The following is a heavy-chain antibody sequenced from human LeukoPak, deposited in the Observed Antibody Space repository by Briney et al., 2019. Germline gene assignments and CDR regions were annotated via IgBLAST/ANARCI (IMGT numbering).Heavy chain of an antibody. CDR1: GGSFRGYY. V-gene: IGHV4-34*01. J-gene: IGHJ4*02. CDR3: ARPGRDGYYDFWSGPNYYFDY. Sequence: SETLSLTCAVYGGSFRGYYWSWIRQPPGKGVEWIGEINHSGSTNYNPYLKSRVTISVATSKNQFSLKLSSVTAAVTAVYYCARPGRDGYYDFWSGPNYYFDYWGQGTLVTVSS. D-gene: IGHD3-3*01. CDR2: INHSGST.